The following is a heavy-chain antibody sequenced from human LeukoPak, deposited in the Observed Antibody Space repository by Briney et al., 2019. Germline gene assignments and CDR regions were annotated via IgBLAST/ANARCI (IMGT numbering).Heavy chain of an antibody. D-gene: IGHD1-26*01. CDR2: ISSSSSAI. CDR3: AKPAYSGSYYDFDS. CDR1: GFTFSSYA. J-gene: IGHJ4*02. Sequence: GGSLRLSCAASGFTFSSYAMSWVRQAPGKGLEWVSYISSSSSAIYYADSVKGRFTISRDNSKNTLYLQMNSLRAEDTAVYYCAKPAYSGSYYDFDSWGQGTLVTVSS. V-gene: IGHV3-23*01.